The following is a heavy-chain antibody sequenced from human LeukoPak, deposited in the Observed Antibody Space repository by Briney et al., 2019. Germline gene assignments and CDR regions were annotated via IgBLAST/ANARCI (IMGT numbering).Heavy chain of an antibody. J-gene: IGHJ4*02. CDR3: AKGGANRVYYFDS. V-gene: IGHV3-23*01. D-gene: IGHD2/OR15-2a*01. CDR2: ISGSGGIT. Sequence: GGSLRLSCAASGFTFSNYAVSWVRQAPGKGLEWVSTISGSGGITYYADSVKGRFTISRDTSKNTLYLQMNSLRAEDTATYYCAKGGANRVYYFDSWGQGTLVTVSS. CDR1: GFTFSNYA.